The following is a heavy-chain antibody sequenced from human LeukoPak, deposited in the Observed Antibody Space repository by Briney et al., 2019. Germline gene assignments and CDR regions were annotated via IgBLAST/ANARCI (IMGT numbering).Heavy chain of an antibody. CDR1: GFTFSSNT. V-gene: IGHV3-21*01. J-gene: IGHJ4*02. CDR3: AREVYYYDSSGFYYSGGFGY. Sequence: GGSLRLSCADSGFTFSSNTMNWVRQAPGKGLEWVSSISSSSRSMHYADSVKGRFTISRDNAKSSLYLQMNSLRAEDTAVYYCAREVYYYDSSGFYYSGGFGYWGQGTLVTVSS. CDR2: ISSSSRSM. D-gene: IGHD3-22*01.